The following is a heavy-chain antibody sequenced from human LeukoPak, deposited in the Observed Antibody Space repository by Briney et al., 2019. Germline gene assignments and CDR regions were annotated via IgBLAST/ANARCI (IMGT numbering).Heavy chain of an antibody. Sequence: PGGSLRLSCAASGFTFSSYAMSWVRQAPGKGLEWVSAISGSGGSTYYADSVKGRFTISRDNSKNTLYLQMNSLRAEDTAVYYCAKATWGPPGPYDSSGYYEYYFDYWGQGTLVTVSS. V-gene: IGHV3-23*01. CDR1: GFTFSSYA. J-gene: IGHJ4*02. CDR3: AKATWGPPGPYDSSGYYEYYFDY. D-gene: IGHD3-22*01. CDR2: ISGSGGST.